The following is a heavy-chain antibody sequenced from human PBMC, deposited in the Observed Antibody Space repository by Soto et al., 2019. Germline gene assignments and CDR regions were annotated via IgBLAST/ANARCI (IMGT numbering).Heavy chain of an antibody. Sequence: ASVKVSCKASSYTFTSYGISWVRQAPGQGLEWMGWISAYNGNTNYAQKLQGRVTMTTDTSTSTAYMELRSLRSDDTAVYYCAREQSMYYYDSSGALDYWGQGTLVTVSS. CDR1: SYTFTSYG. V-gene: IGHV1-18*04. CDR2: ISAYNGNT. D-gene: IGHD3-22*01. J-gene: IGHJ4*02. CDR3: AREQSMYYYDSSGALDY.